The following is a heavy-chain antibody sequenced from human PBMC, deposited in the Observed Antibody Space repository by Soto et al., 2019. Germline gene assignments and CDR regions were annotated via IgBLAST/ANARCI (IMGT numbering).Heavy chain of an antibody. D-gene: IGHD3-10*01. J-gene: IGHJ3*01. Sequence: EVQLVESGGGLVQPGGSLRLSCAASGFTFSSYVMSWVRQAPGKGLEWVANINQDGSEKDYVDSVKGRFTISRDNAKNAADLQMNSVRAEDTAVYYCARDSGDATGWGKGPMVTVSS. CDR3: ARDSGDATG. V-gene: IGHV3-7*03. CDR1: GFTFSSYV. CDR2: INQDGSEK.